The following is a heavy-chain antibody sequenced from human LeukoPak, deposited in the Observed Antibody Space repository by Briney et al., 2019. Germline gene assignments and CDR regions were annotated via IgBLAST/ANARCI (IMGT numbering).Heavy chain of an antibody. CDR1: GYTVSSNY. V-gene: IGHV3-53*01. CDR2: IYSGSGT. CDR3: ARGGGRLDY. D-gene: IGHD2-15*01. Sequence: PGGALRLSCAASGYTVSSNYMTWVRQVPGKGLEWVSMIYSGSGTNYADPMKGRFTISTANSKNTLYRQMNSLRAEDTAVYYCARGGGRLDYWGAGAQVTVSS. J-gene: IGHJ4*02.